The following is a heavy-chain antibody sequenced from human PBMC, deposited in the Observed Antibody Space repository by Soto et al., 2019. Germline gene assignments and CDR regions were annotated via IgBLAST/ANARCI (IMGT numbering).Heavy chain of an antibody. CDR3: ARGGSHGYSSGWYVLHFDY. CDR1: GDSVSSNSAA. V-gene: IGHV6-1*01. CDR2: TYYRSKWYN. J-gene: IGHJ4*02. D-gene: IGHD6-19*01. Sequence: SQTLSLTCAISGDSVSSNSAAWNWIRQSPSRGLEWLGRTYYRSKWYNDYAVSVKSRITINPDTSKNQFSLQLNSVTPEDTAVYYCARGGSHGYSSGWYVLHFDYWGQGTPVTVSS.